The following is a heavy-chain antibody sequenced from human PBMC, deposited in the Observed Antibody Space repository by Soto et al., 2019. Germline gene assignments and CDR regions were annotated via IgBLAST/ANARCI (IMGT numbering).Heavy chain of an antibody. J-gene: IGHJ6*02. Sequence: ASVNVSCKASGYTFTSYYMHWVRQAPGQGLEWMGIINPSGGSTSYAQKFQGRVTMTRDTSTSTVYMELSSLRSEDTAVYYCARDGTWAPFIVVVPAAIGGYYGREVWGQGTTVNVSS. CDR2: INPSGGST. CDR1: GYTFTSYY. CDR3: ARDGTWAPFIVVVPAAIGGYYGREV. D-gene: IGHD2-2*01. V-gene: IGHV1-46*01.